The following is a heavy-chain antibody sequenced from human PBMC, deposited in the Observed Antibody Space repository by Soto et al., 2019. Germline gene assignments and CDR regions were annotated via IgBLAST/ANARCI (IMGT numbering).Heavy chain of an antibody. V-gene: IGHV3-73*01. CDR3: TRPETVDYYDSSGYPEGYNWFDP. D-gene: IGHD3-22*01. J-gene: IGHJ5*02. Sequence: GGSLRLSCAASGFTFSGSAMHWVRQASGKGLEWVGRIRSKANSYATAYAASVKGRFTISRDDSKKTAYLQMNSLKTEDTAVYYCTRPETVDYYDSSGYPEGYNWFDPWGQGTLVTVSS. CDR2: IRSKANSYAT. CDR1: GFTFSGSA.